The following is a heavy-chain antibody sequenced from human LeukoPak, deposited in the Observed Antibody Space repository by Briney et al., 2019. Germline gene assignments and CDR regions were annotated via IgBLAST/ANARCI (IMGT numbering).Heavy chain of an antibody. CDR1: GHTFTGYY. D-gene: IGHD3-16*02. CDR3: ATGSVWGSYRYSDY. CDR2: FDPEDGET. V-gene: IGHV1-24*01. J-gene: IGHJ4*02. Sequence: ASVKVSCKASGHTFTGYYMHWVRQAPGQGLEWMGGFDPEDGETIYAQKFQGRVTMTEDTSTDTAYMELSSLRSEDTAVYYCATGSVWGSYRYSDYWGQGTLVTVSS.